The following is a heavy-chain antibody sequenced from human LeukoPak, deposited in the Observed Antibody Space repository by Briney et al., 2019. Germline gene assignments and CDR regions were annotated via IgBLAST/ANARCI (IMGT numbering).Heavy chain of an antibody. Sequence: TGGSLRLSCAASGFTFSSYSMNWVRQAPGKGLEWVSSISSSSSYIYYADSVKGRLTISRDNAKNSLYLQMNSLRAEDTAVYYCARSSYEDYYDSSGAFDYWGQGTLVTVSS. D-gene: IGHD3-22*01. CDR2: ISSSSSYI. CDR1: GFTFSSYS. V-gene: IGHV3-21*01. CDR3: ARSSYEDYYDSSGAFDY. J-gene: IGHJ4*02.